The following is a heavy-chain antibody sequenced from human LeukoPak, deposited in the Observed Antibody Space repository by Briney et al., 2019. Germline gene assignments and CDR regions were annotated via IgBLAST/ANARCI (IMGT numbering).Heavy chain of an antibody. CDR3: ARGALYYYDSSGYYYSGAFDI. D-gene: IGHD3-22*01. V-gene: IGHV4-59*05. J-gene: IGHJ3*02. Sequence: SETLSLTCTVSGGSISSYYWSWIRQPPGKGLEWIGSIYYSGSTYYSPSLKSRVTISVDTSKNQFSLKLSSVTAADTAVYYCARGALYYYDSSGYYYSGAFDIWGQGTMVTVSS. CDR1: GGSISSYY. CDR2: IYYSGST.